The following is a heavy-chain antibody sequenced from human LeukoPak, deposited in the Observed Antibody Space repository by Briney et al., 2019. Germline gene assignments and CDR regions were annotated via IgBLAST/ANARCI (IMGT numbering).Heavy chain of an antibody. J-gene: IGHJ4*02. D-gene: IGHD4-23*01. CDR1: GFTFDDYG. CDR3: ARVADYGGNSDYDY. V-gene: IGHV3-20*04. CDR2: LNWNGGST. Sequence: GGSLRLSCAASGFTFDDYGMSWVRQAPGKGLEWASGLNWNGGSTGYADSVKGRFIISRDNAKNSLYLQMNSLRAEDTALYYCARVADYGGNSDYDYWGQGTLVTVSS.